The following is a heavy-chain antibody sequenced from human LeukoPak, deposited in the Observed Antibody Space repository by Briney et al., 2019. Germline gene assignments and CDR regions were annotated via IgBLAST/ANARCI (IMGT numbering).Heavy chain of an antibody. CDR2: LSGSGGST. D-gene: IGHD5-18*01. CDR3: ARDVSYGWYYFDY. Sequence: GGSLRLSCAASGFTFSSYAMSWVRQAPGKGLEWVSALSGSGGSTYYADSVKGRFTISRDNSKNTLYLQMNSLRAEDTAVYYCARDVSYGWYYFDYWGQGTLVTVSS. J-gene: IGHJ4*02. V-gene: IGHV3-23*01. CDR1: GFTFSSYA.